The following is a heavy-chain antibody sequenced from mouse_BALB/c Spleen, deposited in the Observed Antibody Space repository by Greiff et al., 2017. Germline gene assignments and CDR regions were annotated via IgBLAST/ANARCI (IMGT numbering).Heavy chain of an antibody. CDR2: IYPGNSDT. CDR1: GYTFTSYW. J-gene: IGHJ3*01. D-gene: IGHD2-3*01. CDR3: TRWIYDGDFGAY. Sequence: VQLQQSGTVLARPGASVKMSCMASGYTFTSYWMHWVKQRPGQGLEWIGAIYPGNSDTSYNQKFKGKAKLTAVTSTSTAYMELSSLTNEDSAVYYCTRWIYDGDFGAYWGQGTLVTVAA. V-gene: IGHV1-5*01.